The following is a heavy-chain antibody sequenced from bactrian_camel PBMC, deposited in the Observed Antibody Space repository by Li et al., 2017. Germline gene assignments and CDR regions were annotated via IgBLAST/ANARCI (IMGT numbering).Heavy chain of an antibody. CDR2: IYSDGST. Sequence: HVQLVESGGGSVRAGGSLRLSCAASGYTHCRETMSWYRQAPGKEREFISEIYSDGSTKYTDSVKGRFIISHNVAKNTATVYLRMNSVKPEDTSMYVCALSPSRGCPRWSADFITYARDWGQGTQVTVSS. CDR3: ALSPSRGCPRWSADFITYARD. CDR1: GYTHCRET. J-gene: IGHJ4*01. V-gene: IGHV3S53*01. D-gene: IGHD1*01.